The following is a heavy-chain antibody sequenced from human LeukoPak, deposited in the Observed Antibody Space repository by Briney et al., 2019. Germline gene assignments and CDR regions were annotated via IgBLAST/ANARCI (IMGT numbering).Heavy chain of an antibody. Sequence: GGSLRLSCAVSGFTFSSHAMTWVRQAPGKELEWVSGISISGDITYYADSVQGRFIISRDNSKNTVYLQMNSLRVEDTAVYYCANEEVPNDYWGQGTLVTVSS. CDR3: ANEEVPNDY. V-gene: IGHV3-23*01. D-gene: IGHD4/OR15-4a*01. J-gene: IGHJ4*02. CDR2: ISISGDIT. CDR1: GFTFSSHA.